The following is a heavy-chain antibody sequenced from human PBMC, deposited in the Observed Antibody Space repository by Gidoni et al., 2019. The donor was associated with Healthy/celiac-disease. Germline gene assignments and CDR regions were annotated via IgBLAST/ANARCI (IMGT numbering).Heavy chain of an antibody. CDR2: ISGSGGST. CDR3: AKTGTDIVLMVYGFDY. Sequence: EVQLLESGGGLVQPGGSLRLSCAASGFTFSSYAMSWVRQAPGKGLEWVSAISGSGGSTYYADSVKGRFTISRDNSKNTLYLQMNSLRAEDTAVYYCAKTGTDIVLMVYGFDYWGQGTLVTVSS. D-gene: IGHD2-8*01. V-gene: IGHV3-23*01. J-gene: IGHJ4*02. CDR1: GFTFSSYA.